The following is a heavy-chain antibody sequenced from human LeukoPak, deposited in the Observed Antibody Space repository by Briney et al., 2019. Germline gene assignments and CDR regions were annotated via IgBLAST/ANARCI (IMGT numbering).Heavy chain of an antibody. J-gene: IGHJ4*02. CDR3: ARKSDSLMVRVGDC. CDR1: GFTVSNNF. D-gene: IGHD3-10*01. CDR2: IYSGGNT. Sequence: PGGSLRLSCAASGFTVSNNFMTWVRQAPGKGPECVSVIYSGGNTYYADSVKGRFTISRDNSKNTLYLQMNSLRAEDTAVYYCARKSDSLMVRVGDCWGQGALVTVSS. V-gene: IGHV3-66*01.